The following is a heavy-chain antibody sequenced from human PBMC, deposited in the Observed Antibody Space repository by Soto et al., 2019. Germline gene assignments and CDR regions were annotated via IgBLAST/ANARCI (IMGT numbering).Heavy chain of an antibody. CDR1: GGSISSYY. J-gene: IGHJ4*02. CDR3: ARSMDY. V-gene: IGHV4-59*08. Sequence: PSETLSLTCTVSGGSISSYYWSWIRQPPGKGLEWIGYIYYSGSTNYNPSLKSRVTISVDTSKNQFSLKLSSVTAADTAVYYCARSMDYWGQGTLVTVSS. CDR2: IYYSGST.